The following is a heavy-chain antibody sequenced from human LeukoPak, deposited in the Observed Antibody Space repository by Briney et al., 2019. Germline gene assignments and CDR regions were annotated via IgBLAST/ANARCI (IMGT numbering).Heavy chain of an antibody. CDR2: ICTSGST. CDR3: ASPRSGYRYTFDY. D-gene: IGHD3-22*01. V-gene: IGHV4-4*09. J-gene: IGHJ4*02. Sequence: SESLSLTCAVSAASISNYYWSWVRQAPGKGLEWIGYICTSGSTTYNPSLKSRVSISLDTYKNRFSLNLNFVSDADTAVYYCASPRSGYRYTFDYWGQGALVTVSS. CDR1: AASISNYY.